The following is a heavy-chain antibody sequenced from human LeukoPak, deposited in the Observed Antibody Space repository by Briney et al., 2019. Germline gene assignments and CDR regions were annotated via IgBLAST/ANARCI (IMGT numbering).Heavy chain of an antibody. CDR2: ISGRGVNT. V-gene: IGHV3-23*01. CDR1: GFTFNSYA. Sequence: GGSQRLSRAASGFTFNSYAMSGVRQAPGKGLEWVSGISGRGVNTYYADSVKGRFTVSRDNSKNTSKDTLFLQMNSLRAEDTAVYYCAKLGGTYNWAYAGLNYMAVWGKGTTVTVSS. D-gene: IGHD1-20*01. CDR3: AKLGGTYNWAYAGLNYMAV. J-gene: IGHJ6*03.